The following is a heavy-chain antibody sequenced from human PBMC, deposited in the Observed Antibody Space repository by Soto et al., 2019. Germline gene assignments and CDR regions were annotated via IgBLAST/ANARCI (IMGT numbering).Heavy chain of an antibody. D-gene: IGHD3-10*01. J-gene: IGHJ5*02. CDR3: ARDPLGITMVRGVYWFDP. CDR1: RGTFISYT. Sequence: ASVKVSCKASRGTFISYTISWVRQAPGQGLEWMGRIIPILGIANYAQKFQGRVTITADKSTSTAYMELSSLRSEDTAVYYCARDPLGITMVRGVYWFDPWGQGTLVTSPQ. V-gene: IGHV1-69*04. CDR2: IIPILGIA.